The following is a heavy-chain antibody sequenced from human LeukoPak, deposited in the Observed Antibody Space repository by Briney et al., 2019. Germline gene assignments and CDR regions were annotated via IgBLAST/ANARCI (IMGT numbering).Heavy chain of an antibody. CDR3: ARDWYGDKYWYFDV. CDR2: IKQDGSEK. D-gene: IGHD4-17*01. Sequence: GGSLRLSCVDSGFIFSRYWMSWVRQAPGKGLEWVANIKQDGSEKYYVDSVKGRFSISRDNAKNSLFLQMNSLRAEDTAVYYCARDWYGDKYWYFDVWGRGTLVTVSS. V-gene: IGHV3-7*01. CDR1: GFIFSRYW. J-gene: IGHJ2*01.